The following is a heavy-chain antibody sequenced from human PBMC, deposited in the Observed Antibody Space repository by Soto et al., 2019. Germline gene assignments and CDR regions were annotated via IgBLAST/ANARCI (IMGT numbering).Heavy chain of an antibody. CDR2: ISGSGDST. V-gene: IGHV3-23*01. CDR3: AKRTSGWYFDY. J-gene: IGHJ4*02. CDR1: GFTFSSYA. Sequence: EVQLLESRGGVVQPGGSLRLSCAASGFTFSSYAMSWVRQAPGKGLEWVSVISGSGDSTYYADSVKGRFTISRDNSKNTLYLQMNSLRAEDTAVYYCAKRTSGWYFDYWGQGTLVTVSS. D-gene: IGHD6-19*01.